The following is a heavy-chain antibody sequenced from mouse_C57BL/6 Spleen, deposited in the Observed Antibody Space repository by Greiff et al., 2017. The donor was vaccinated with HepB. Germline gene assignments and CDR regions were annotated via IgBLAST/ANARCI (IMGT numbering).Heavy chain of an antibody. CDR2: IDPENGDT. J-gene: IGHJ3*01. V-gene: IGHV14-4*01. D-gene: IGHD1-1*01. CDR3: TTPYYYDDLSPFAY. Sequence: VQLQQSGAELVRPGASVKLSCTASGFNIKDDYMHWVKQRPEQGLEWIGWIDPENGDTEYASKFQGKATITADTSSNTAYLQLSSLTSEDTAVYYCTTPYYYDDLSPFAYWGQGTLVTVSA. CDR1: GFNIKDDY.